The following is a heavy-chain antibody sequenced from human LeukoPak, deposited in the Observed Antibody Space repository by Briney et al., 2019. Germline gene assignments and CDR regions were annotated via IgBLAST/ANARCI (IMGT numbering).Heavy chain of an antibody. D-gene: IGHD6-13*01. V-gene: IGHV4-38-2*01. J-gene: IGHJ5*02. CDR3: ARWVSSNRNWFDP. CDR2: VYHTGNA. Sequence: SETPSLTCAVSGYSISHGYYWGWVRQPPGKGLEWIGVVYHTGNAYYNPSLKSRVTTSVDTSNNQFSLRVTSVTAADTAVYYCARWVSSNRNWFDPWGQGTLVIVSS. CDR1: GYSISHGYY.